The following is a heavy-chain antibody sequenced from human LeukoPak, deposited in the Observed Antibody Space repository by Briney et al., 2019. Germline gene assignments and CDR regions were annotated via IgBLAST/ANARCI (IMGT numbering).Heavy chain of an antibody. V-gene: IGHV1-69*04. J-gene: IGHJ5*02. CDR1: VGTFSSYT. D-gene: IGHD6-13*01. CDR3: ARDDSSSWYWFDP. Sequence: SVKVSCKASVGTFSSYTISWVRQAPGQGLEWIGRIIPILGIANYAQKFQGRVTITADKSTSTAYMELSSLRSEDTAVYYCARDDSSSWYWFDPWGQGTLVTVSS. CDR2: IIPILGIA.